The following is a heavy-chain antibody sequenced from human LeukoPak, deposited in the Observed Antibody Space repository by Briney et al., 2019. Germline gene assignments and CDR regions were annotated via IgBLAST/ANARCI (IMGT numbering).Heavy chain of an antibody. Sequence: SETLSLTCAVYGGSFSGYYWSWIRQPPGKGLEWIGEINHSGSTNYNPSLKSRVPISVDTSKNQFSLKLSSVTAAGTAVYYCAFGFTSSWYPFDYWGQGTLVTVSS. D-gene: IGHD6-13*01. J-gene: IGHJ4*02. CDR1: GGSFSGYY. CDR2: INHSGST. CDR3: AFGFTSSWYPFDY. V-gene: IGHV4-34*01.